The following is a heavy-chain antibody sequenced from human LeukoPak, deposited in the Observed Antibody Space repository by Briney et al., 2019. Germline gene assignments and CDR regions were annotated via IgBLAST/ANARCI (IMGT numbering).Heavy chain of an antibody. CDR2: IRYDGSNK. CDR1: GFTFSSYG. J-gene: IGHJ4*02. Sequence: QPGGSLRLSCAASGFTFSSYGMHWVRQAPGKGLEWVAFIRYDGSNKYYADSVKGRFTISRDNSKNTLYLQMNSLRAEDTAVYYCAKDERYFDWSPTGGPDYWGQGTLVTVSS. V-gene: IGHV3-30*02. D-gene: IGHD3-9*01. CDR3: AKDERYFDWSPTGGPDY.